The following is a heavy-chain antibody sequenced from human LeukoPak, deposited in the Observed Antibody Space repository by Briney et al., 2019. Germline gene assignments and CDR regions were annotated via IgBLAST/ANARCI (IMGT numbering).Heavy chain of an antibody. CDR2: IYTSGRT. CDR1: GGSISSYY. CDR3: ARFLQYSGSSSHSLDS. D-gene: IGHD3-22*01. V-gene: IGHV4-4*07. J-gene: IGHJ4*02. Sequence: PSETLSLTCTVSGGSISSYYWNWIRQPAGKGLEWIGRIYTSGRTNYNPSLKSRVTMSVDTSKNQFSLKLRSVTAADTAVYYCARFLQYSGSSSHSLDSWGQGTLVTVSS.